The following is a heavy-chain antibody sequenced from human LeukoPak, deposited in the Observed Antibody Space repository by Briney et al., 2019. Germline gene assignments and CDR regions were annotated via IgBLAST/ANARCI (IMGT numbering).Heavy chain of an antibody. CDR3: ARDCSNGVCYPRDY. D-gene: IGHD2-8*01. V-gene: IGHV1-18*01. CDR2: ITTYNGDK. Sequence: ASVKVSCRASGYTLSGFGISWVRQAPGQGLEWGGWITTYNGDKKYSERFQGRVTMTTDTSTSTYYMELRNRGTANTAPCYCARDCSNGVCYPRDYWGQGTLVSV. J-gene: IGHJ4*02. CDR1: GYTLSGFG.